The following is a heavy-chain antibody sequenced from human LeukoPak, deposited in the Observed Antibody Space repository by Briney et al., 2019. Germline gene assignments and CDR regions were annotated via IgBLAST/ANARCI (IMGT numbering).Heavy chain of an antibody. V-gene: IGHV6-1*01. Sequence: SQTLSLTCAISGDIVSSNSAAWNCTRHSPSRGLEGLARTYDKSKGDDDYALSTKSRITINQETSKNQFSLQANSVTPEDSAVYYCARDLAAAGGYGDSFDIWGQGTMVTVSS. CDR2: TYDKSKGDD. CDR3: ARDLAAAGGYGDSFDI. J-gene: IGHJ3*02. CDR1: GDIVSSNSAA. D-gene: IGHD6-25*01.